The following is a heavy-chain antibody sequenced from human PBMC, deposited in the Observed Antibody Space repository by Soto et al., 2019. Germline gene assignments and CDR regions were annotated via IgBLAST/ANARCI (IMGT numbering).Heavy chain of an antibody. V-gene: IGHV3-23*01. CDR2: ISGSGGST. CDR1: GFTFSSYA. J-gene: IGHJ3*02. CDR3: AKGIVGVVALGKDPFNI. D-gene: IGHD2-15*01. Sequence: PGGSLRLSCAASGFTFSSYAMSWVRQAPGKGLEWVSAISGSGGSTYYADSVKGRFTISRDNSKNTLYLQMNSLRAEDTAVYYCAKGIVGVVALGKDPFNIWGQGKMVTV.